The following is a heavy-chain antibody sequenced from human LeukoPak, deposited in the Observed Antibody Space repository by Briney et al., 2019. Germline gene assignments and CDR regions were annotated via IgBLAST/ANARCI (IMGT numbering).Heavy chain of an antibody. D-gene: IGHD6-19*01. CDR2: IYYSGST. Sequence: PSETLSLTCTVSGGSLSSYYWSWIRQPPGKGLEWIGYIYYSGSTNYNPSLKSRVTISVDTSKNQFSLKLSSVTAADTAVYYCARRYSSGWYEWFDPWGQGTLVTVSS. CDR3: ARRYSSGWYEWFDP. CDR1: GGSLSSYY. J-gene: IGHJ5*02. V-gene: IGHV4-59*08.